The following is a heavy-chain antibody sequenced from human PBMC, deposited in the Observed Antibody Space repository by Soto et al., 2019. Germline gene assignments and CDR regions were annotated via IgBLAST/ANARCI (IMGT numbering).Heavy chain of an antibody. V-gene: IGHV4-34*01. D-gene: IGHD6-13*01. CDR2: INHSGST. Sequence: PSETLSLTCAVYGGSFSRYYWSWIRQPPGKGLEWMGEINHSGSTNYNPSLKSRVTISVDTSKNQFSLKLSSVTAADTAVYYCARALPEAAGSMSFFEYWGQGTLVTVSS. J-gene: IGHJ4*02. CDR1: GGSFSRYY. CDR3: ARALPEAAGSMSFFEY.